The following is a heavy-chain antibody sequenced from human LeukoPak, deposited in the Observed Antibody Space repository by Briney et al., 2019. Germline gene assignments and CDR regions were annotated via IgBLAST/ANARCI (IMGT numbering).Heavy chain of an antibody. Sequence: PGGSLRLSCETSGFTFSRYAMTWVRQAPGKGLEWVSTIGGLGESTNYGDSVKGRFTISRDNSKNTLYLQMNNLRAEDTAVYYCAKDRDTILTGHGMDVWGQGTTVTVSS. CDR2: IGGLGEST. J-gene: IGHJ6*02. D-gene: IGHD3-9*01. CDR3: AKDRDTILTGHGMDV. V-gene: IGHV3-23*01. CDR1: GFTFSRYA.